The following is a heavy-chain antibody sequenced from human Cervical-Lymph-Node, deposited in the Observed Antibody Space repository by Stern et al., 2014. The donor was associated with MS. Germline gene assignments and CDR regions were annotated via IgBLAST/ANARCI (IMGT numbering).Heavy chain of an antibody. Sequence: EVQLVESGGGLVKPGGSLRLSCAASGFTFSSYSMNWVRQAPGKGLEWVSSISSSSSYICYADSVKGRFTISRDNAKNSLYLQMNSLRAEDTAVYYCARERAVGDYWGQGTLVTVSS. CDR2: ISSSSSYI. V-gene: IGHV3-21*01. CDR3: ARERAVGDY. D-gene: IGHD2-2*01. CDR1: GFTFSSYS. J-gene: IGHJ4*02.